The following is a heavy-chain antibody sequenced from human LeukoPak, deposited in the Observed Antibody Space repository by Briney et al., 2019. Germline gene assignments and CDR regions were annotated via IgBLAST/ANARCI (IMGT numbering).Heavy chain of an antibody. CDR1: GGTFSSYA. CDR2: IIPIFGTA. CDR3: ARDLVSSPSVR. D-gene: IGHD6-6*01. V-gene: IGHV1-69*05. J-gene: IGHJ4*02. Sequence: ASVKVSCKASGGTFSSYAISWVRQAPGQGLEWMGGIIPIFGTANYAQKFQGRVTMTRDTSISTAYMELSRLRSDDTAVYYCARDLVSSPSVRWGQGTLVTVSS.